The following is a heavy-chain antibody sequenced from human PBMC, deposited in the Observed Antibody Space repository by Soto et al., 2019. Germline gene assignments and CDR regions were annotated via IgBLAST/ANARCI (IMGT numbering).Heavy chain of an antibody. CDR2: LSGGGSTT. V-gene: IGHV3-23*01. CDR3: AKGPEYDILTGCDY. Sequence: EVQLLESGGGFVQPGASLRLSCAASGFTFSLSAMSWVRQAPGRGLDWVASLSGGGSTTDYADSVKGRFTISRDNSKNTVHLQMNSLRAEDTGVYYCAKGPEYDILTGCDYWGQGALVTVSS. J-gene: IGHJ4*02. D-gene: IGHD3-9*01. CDR1: GFTFSLSA.